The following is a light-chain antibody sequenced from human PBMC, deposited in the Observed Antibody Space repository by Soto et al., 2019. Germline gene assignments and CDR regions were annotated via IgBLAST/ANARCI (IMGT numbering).Light chain of an antibody. Sequence: DIQMTQSPSSLSASVGDRVTITCRASQSISSYLNWYQQKPGQAPKLLIYAASSLPSGVPSRFSGSGSGTDFTLTISSLQPEDFATYYCQQSYSTPVFTFGHGTKVDIK. V-gene: IGKV1-39*01. J-gene: IGKJ3*01. CDR3: QQSYSTPVFT. CDR1: QSISSY. CDR2: AAS.